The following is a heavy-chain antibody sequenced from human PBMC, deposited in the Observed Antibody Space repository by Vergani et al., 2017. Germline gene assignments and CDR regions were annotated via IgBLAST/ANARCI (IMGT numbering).Heavy chain of an antibody. D-gene: IGHD3-10*01. J-gene: IGHJ4*02. CDR3: AQSMVRGVITALSYYFDY. CDR2: TYYRSKWYN. V-gene: IGHV6-1*01. Sequence: QVQLQQSGPGLVKPSQTLSLTCAISGDSVSSNSAALNWIRQSPSRGLEWLGRTYYRSKWYNDYAVSVKSRRTINPDTSKNQFSLQLNSVTPEDTAVYYCAQSMVRGVITALSYYFDYWGQGTLVTVSS. CDR1: GDSVSSNSAA.